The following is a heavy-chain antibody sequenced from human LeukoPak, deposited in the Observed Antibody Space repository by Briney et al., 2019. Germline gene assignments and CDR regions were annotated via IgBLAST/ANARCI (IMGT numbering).Heavy chain of an antibody. CDR3: ARAHVGYCSGGSCYGYD. J-gene: IGHJ4*02. Sequence: ASVKVSCKASGGTFSSSAISWVRQAPGQGLEWMGGVIPIFGTANYAQKFQGRVTITTDESTSTAYMELSSLRSEDTAVYYCARAHVGYCSGGSCYGYDLGQGTLVTVSS. V-gene: IGHV1-69*05. D-gene: IGHD2-15*01. CDR2: VIPIFGTA. CDR1: GGTFSSSA.